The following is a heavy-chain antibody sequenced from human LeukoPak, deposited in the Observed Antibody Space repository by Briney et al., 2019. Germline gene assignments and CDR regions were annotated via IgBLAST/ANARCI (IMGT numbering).Heavy chain of an antibody. D-gene: IGHD5-18*01. CDR2: ISSSSSYI. Sequence: GGSLRLSCAASGFTFSSYWMHWVRQAPGKGLEWVSSISSSSSYIYYADSVKGRFTISRDNAKNSLYLQMNSLRAEDTAVYYCARGYRGHYFDYWGQGTLVTVSS. CDR3: ARGYRGHYFDY. J-gene: IGHJ4*02. CDR1: GFTFSSYW. V-gene: IGHV3-21*01.